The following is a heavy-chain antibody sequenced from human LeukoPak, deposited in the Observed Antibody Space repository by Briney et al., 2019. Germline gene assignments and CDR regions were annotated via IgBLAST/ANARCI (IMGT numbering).Heavy chain of an antibody. CDR1: GGSISSGSYY. V-gene: IGHV4-61*02. Sequence: SETLSLTCTVSGGSISSGSYYWSWIRQPAGKGLEWIGRIYTSGSTNYNPSLKSRVTISVDTSKNQFSLKLSSVTAADTAVYYCARDSTTENPWGQGTLVTVSS. CDR2: IYTSGST. CDR3: ARDSTTENP. D-gene: IGHD2/OR15-2a*01. J-gene: IGHJ5*02.